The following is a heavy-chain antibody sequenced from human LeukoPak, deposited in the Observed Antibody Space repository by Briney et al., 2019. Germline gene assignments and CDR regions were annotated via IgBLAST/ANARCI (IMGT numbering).Heavy chain of an antibody. CDR1: GYTFTSYW. Sequence: KVSCKASGYTFTSYWIGWVRQMPGKGLEWMGIIYPGDSYTRYSPSFQGQVTISADKSISTAYLQWSSLKASDTAMYYCARHYGGNSSVYFDYWGQGTLVTVSS. D-gene: IGHD4-23*01. CDR3: ARHYGGNSSVYFDY. CDR2: IYPGDSYT. V-gene: IGHV5-51*01. J-gene: IGHJ4*02.